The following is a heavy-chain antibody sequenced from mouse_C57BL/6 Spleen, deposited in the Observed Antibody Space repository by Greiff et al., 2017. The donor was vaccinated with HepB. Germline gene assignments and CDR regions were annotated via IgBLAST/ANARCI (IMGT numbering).Heavy chain of an antibody. CDR2: IYPRSGNT. Sequence: QVQLQQSGAELARPGASVKLSCKASGYTFASYGISWVKQRTGQGLEWIGEIYPRSGNTYYNEKFKGKATLTADKSSSTAYMELRSLTSEDSAVYSCAREELGQFAYWGQGTLVTVSA. V-gene: IGHV1-81*01. D-gene: IGHD4-1*01. CDR3: AREELGQFAY. J-gene: IGHJ3*01. CDR1: GYTFASYG.